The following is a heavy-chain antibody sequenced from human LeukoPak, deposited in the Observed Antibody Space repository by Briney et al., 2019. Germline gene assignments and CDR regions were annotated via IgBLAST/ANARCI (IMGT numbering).Heavy chain of an antibody. CDR1: GFTVSSNY. D-gene: IGHD7-27*01. J-gene: IGHJ4*01. V-gene: IGHV3-66*01. Sequence: GGSLSLSWAASGFTVSSNYMSWVRQAPGKGLEWVSVIYSGGSTYYADSVKGRFTISRDNSKNTLYLQMNSLRAEDTAVYYCARDPGGNWGYWGHGTLVTVSS. CDR2: IYSGGST. CDR3: ARDPGGNWGY.